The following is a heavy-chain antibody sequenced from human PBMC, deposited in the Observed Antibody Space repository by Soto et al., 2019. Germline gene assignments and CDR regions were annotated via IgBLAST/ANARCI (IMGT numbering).Heavy chain of an antibody. D-gene: IGHD6-19*01. J-gene: IGHJ4*02. CDR3: ARGVGSSGWESFDY. V-gene: IGHV1-46*01. CDR1: GYTFTSYY. Sequence: ASVKVSCKESGYTFTSYYMHWVRQAPGQGPEWMGIINPSGGNTSNAQKFQGRVTMTRDTSTSTVYMDLSSLRSEDTAVYYCARGVGSSGWESFDYWGQGTLVTVSS. CDR2: INPSGGNT.